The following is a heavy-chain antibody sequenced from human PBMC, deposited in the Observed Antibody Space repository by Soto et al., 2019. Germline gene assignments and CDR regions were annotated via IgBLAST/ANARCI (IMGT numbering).Heavy chain of an antibody. CDR1: GGSISSGGYS. J-gene: IGHJ4*02. CDR2: IYHSGST. CDR3: ARAGGLGAVAVDY. D-gene: IGHD6-19*01. Sequence: QLQLQESGSGLVKPSQTLSLTCAVSGGSISSGGYSWSWIRQPPGKVLEWIGYIYHSGSTYYNPSLKSRVTISVDRSKTQFSLKLSSVTAADTAVYYCARAGGLGAVAVDYWCQGTPVTVSS. V-gene: IGHV4-30-2*01.